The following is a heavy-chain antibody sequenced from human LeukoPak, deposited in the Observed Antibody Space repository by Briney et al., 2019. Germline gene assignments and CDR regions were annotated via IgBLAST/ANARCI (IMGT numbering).Heavy chain of an antibody. CDR2: ISWNSGSI. CDR1: GFTFSSYS. Sequence: GGSLRLSCAASGFTFSSYSMNWVRQAPGKGLEWVSGISWNSGSIGYADSVKGRFTISRDNAKNSLYLQMNSLRAEDTALYYCAKGYSSSSDIDYWGQGTLVTVSS. V-gene: IGHV3-9*01. D-gene: IGHD6-6*01. J-gene: IGHJ4*02. CDR3: AKGYSSSSDIDY.